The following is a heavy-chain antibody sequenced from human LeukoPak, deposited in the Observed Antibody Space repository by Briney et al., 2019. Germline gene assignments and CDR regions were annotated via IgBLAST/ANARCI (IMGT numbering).Heavy chain of an antibody. CDR3: ARDTVYCSGGSCYSRWFDP. D-gene: IGHD2-15*01. V-gene: IGHV1-69*13. CDR1: GGTFSSYA. J-gene: IGHJ5*02. CDR2: IIPIFGTA. Sequence: SVKVSCKASGGTFSSYAISWVRQAPGQGLEWMGGIIPIFGTANYAQKFQGRVTITADESTSTAYMGLSSLRSEDTAVYYCARDTVYCSGGSCYSRWFDPWGQGTLVTVSS.